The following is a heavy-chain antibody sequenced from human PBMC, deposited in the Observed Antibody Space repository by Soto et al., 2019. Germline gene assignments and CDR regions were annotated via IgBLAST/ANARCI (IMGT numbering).Heavy chain of an antibody. D-gene: IGHD1-26*01. CDR3: ARDNSGSYYYYYYGMDV. CDR2: IIPIFGTA. V-gene: IGHV1-69*12. CDR1: GGTFSSYA. J-gene: IGHJ6*02. Sequence: QVQLVQSGAEVKKPRSSVKVSCKASGGTFSSYAISWVRQAPGQGLEWMGGIIPIFGTANYAQKFQGRVTISADESTSTVYMELSSLRSEDTAVYYCARDNSGSYYYYYYGMDVWGQGTTVTVSS.